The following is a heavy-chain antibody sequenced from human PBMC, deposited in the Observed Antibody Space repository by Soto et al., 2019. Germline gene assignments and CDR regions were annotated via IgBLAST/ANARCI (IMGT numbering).Heavy chain of an antibody. CDR2: IYPGDSDT. CDR3: ARPSYSTSRYYGLDV. Sequence: PGESLKISCKGSGYSFSNYWIGWVRQMPGKGLEWMGIIYPGDSDTRCSPSFQGQVTISADKSISTAYLQWSSLKASDTAMFYCARPSYSTSRYYGLDVWGQGTTVTVSS. V-gene: IGHV5-51*01. CDR1: GYSFSNYW. J-gene: IGHJ6*02. D-gene: IGHD6-6*01.